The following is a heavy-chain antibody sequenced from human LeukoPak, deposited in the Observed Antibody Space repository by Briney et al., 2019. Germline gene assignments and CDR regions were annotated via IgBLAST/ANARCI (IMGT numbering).Heavy chain of an antibody. CDR2: INHSGST. CDR3: ARGNVVVPAVDY. V-gene: IGHV4-34*01. J-gene: IGHJ4*02. D-gene: IGHD2-2*01. Sequence: LETLSLTCAVYGGSFSGYYWSWIRQPPGKGLEWIGEINHSGSTNYNPSLKSRVTISVDTSKNQFSLKLSSVTAADTAVYYCARGNVVVPAVDYWGQGTLVTVSS. CDR1: GGSFSGYY.